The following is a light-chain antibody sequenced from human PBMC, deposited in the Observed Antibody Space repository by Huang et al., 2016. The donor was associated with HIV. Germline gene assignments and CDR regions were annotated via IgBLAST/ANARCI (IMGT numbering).Light chain of an antibody. CDR3: QQYNSWPST. Sequence: EIMMTQSPATLSVSPGERATLSCTASQSVSGNLAWYQLTPCQAPWLLIHGASTRATGVPDRFSASGSGTEFTLTSDSLQSEDFAVYYCQQYNSWPSTFGQGTRMEV. J-gene: IGKJ1*01. V-gene: IGKV3-15*01. CDR1: QSVSGN. CDR2: GAS.